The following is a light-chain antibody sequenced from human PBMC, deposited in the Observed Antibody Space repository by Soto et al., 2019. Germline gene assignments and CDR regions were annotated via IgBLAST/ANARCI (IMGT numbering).Light chain of an antibody. J-gene: IGKJ4*01. CDR3: QQYNSYSPLT. V-gene: IGKV1-5*03. Sequence: DIRMTQSPSSLSESAGDRVTITCRASQSISTWLAWYQQKPGKAPKRLIYKASGLESGVPSRFSGSGSGTDFTLTISSLQPDDFATYYCQQYNSYSPLTFGGGTKVDIK. CDR2: KAS. CDR1: QSISTW.